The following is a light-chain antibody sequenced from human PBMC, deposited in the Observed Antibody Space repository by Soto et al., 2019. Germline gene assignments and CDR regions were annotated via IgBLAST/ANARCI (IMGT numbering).Light chain of an antibody. V-gene: IGKV3-20*01. J-gene: IGKJ1*01. CDR1: QSVSSSY. Sequence: EIVLTQSPGTLSLSLGERATLSCRASQSVSSSYLAWYQQKPGQAPRLLIYGASSRASGIPARFSGSGSGTDFTLTISRLQPEDFAVYYCQQYGSSPWTFGQGTKVDIK. CDR3: QQYGSSPWT. CDR2: GAS.